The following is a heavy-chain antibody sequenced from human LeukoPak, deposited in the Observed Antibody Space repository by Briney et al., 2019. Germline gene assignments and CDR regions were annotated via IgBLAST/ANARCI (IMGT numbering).Heavy chain of an antibody. CDR1: GLTFSSYW. CDR2: IKQDGSEK. CDR3: AKSYSSSSADAFDI. J-gene: IGHJ3*02. Sequence: GGSLRLSCAASGLTFSSYWMSWVRQAPGKGLEWVANIKQDGSEKYYVDSVKGRFTISRDNAKNSLYLQMNSLRAEDTAVYYCAKSYSSSSADAFDIWGQGTMVTVSS. D-gene: IGHD6-6*01. V-gene: IGHV3-7*01.